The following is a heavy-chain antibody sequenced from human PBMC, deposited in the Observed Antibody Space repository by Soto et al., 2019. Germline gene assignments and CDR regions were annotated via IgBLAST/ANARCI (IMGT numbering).Heavy chain of an antibody. Sequence: EASVKVSCKASGYTFTSYYMHWVRQAPGQGLEWMGIINPSGGSTSYAQKFQGRVTMTRDTSTSTVYMELSSLRSEDTAVYYCAITHGSCPGCNWFDPWGQGTLVTVSS. CDR1: GYTFTSYY. J-gene: IGHJ5*02. V-gene: IGHV1-46*01. CDR2: INPSGGST. CDR3: AITHGSCPGCNWFDP. D-gene: IGHD2-15*01.